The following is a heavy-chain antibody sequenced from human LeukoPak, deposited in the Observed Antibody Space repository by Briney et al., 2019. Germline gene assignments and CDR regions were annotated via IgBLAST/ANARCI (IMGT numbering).Heavy chain of an antibody. CDR1: GYTFTHHG. J-gene: IGHJ4*02. CDR3: ARDPTNTSGRYVYFDY. D-gene: IGHD6-19*01. V-gene: IGHV1-18*01. Sequence: GASVKVSCKASGYTFTHHGITWVRQAPGQGLEWMGWISAYNGDTNYAQKFQGRVTLTTDTSTSTAYMELRSLRSDDTAVYYCARDPTNTSGRYVYFDYWGQGTLVTVSS. CDR2: ISAYNGDT.